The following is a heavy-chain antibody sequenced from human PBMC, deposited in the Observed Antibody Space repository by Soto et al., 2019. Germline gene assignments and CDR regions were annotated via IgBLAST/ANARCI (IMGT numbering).Heavy chain of an antibody. D-gene: IGHD3-22*01. V-gene: IGHV4-31*03. CDR2: IYYSGST. Sequence: QVQLQESGPGLVKPSQTLSHTCTVSGGSISSGGYYWSWIRQHPGKGLEWIGYIYYSGSTYYNPSLKSRVTISVDTSKNQFSLKLSSVTVADTVMYYCARVRDSSGTVDYWGQGTLVTVSS. CDR1: GGSISSGGYY. J-gene: IGHJ4*02. CDR3: ARVRDSSGTVDY.